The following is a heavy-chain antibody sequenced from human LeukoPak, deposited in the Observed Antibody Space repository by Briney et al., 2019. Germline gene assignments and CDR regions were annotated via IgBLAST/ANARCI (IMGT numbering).Heavy chain of an antibody. J-gene: IGHJ4*02. V-gene: IGHV3-21*01. CDR1: GFTFSSYS. Sequence: PGGSLRLSCAASGFTFSSYSMNWVRQAPGKGLEWVSSISSSSSYIYYADSVKGRFTISRDNAKNSLYLQMNSLRAEDTAVYYCTGAPGGYDYVWGSYRVFDYWGQGTLVTVSS. CDR3: TGAPGGYDYVWGSYRVFDY. CDR2: ISSSSSYI. D-gene: IGHD3-16*02.